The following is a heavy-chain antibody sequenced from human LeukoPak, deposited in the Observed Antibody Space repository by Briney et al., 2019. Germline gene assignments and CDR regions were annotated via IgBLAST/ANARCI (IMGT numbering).Heavy chain of an antibody. Sequence: GGSLRLSCAASGFTFSSFAMSWVRQAPGKGLEWVSAISGSGGSTYYADSVKGRCTSSRDNSKNTRDLQMNRLRAEDTAVYYCASRDYGDYWGQGTLVTVS. CDR2: ISGSGGST. J-gene: IGHJ4*02. CDR3: ASRDYGDY. CDR1: GFTFSSFA. D-gene: IGHD3-10*01. V-gene: IGHV3-23*01.